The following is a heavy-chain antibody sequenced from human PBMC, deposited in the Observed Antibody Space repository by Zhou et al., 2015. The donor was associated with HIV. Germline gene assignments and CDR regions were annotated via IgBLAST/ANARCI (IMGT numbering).Heavy chain of an antibody. CDR1: GGTFSSYT. J-gene: IGHJ4*02. CDR3: AREDRRPHRGGSGSYPLRY. V-gene: IGHV1-69*08. CDR2: IIPILGIA. D-gene: IGHD3-10*01. Sequence: QVQLVQSGAEVKKPGSSVKVSCKASGGTFSSYTISWVRQAPGQGLEWMGRIIPILGIANYAQKFQGRVTITADKSTSTAYMELSSLRSEDTAVYYCAREDRRPHRGGSGSYPLRYWGQGTLVTVSS.